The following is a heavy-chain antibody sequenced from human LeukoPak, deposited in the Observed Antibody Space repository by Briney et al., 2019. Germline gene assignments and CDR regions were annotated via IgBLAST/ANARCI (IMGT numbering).Heavy chain of an antibody. D-gene: IGHD3-3*01. CDR1: GFTFGKYW. Sequence: GGSLRLSCVASGFTFGKYWMSRVRQAPGKGLEWVANIKLDGSEKNYVDSVKGRFTISRDNTKNSLYLQMNSLRVEDTAVFYCARDQYDTWSRRGNFDSWGQGTLVIVSS. CDR3: ARDQYDTWSRRGNFDS. CDR2: IKLDGSEK. J-gene: IGHJ4*02. V-gene: IGHV3-7*03.